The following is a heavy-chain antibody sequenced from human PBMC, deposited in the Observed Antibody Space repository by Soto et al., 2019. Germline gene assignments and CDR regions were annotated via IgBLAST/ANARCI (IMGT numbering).Heavy chain of an antibody. D-gene: IGHD2-15*01. CDR2: ISSSSSYI. Sequence: EVQLVESGGGLVKPGGSLRLSCAASGFTFSSYSMNWVRQAPGKGLEWVSSISSSSSYIYYADSVKGRFTISRDDAKNSLYLQMNSLRAEDTAVYYCARDCCGGRVDYWGQGTLVTVSS. CDR1: GFTFSSYS. CDR3: ARDCCGGRVDY. J-gene: IGHJ4*02. V-gene: IGHV3-21*01.